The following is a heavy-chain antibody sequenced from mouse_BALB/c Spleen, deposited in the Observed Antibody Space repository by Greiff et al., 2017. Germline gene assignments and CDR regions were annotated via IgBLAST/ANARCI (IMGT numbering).Heavy chain of an antibody. CDR3: AREDGNYEGYAMDY. CDR2: ISDGGSYT. V-gene: IGHV5-4*02. Sequence: EVKLMESGGGLVKPGGSLKLSCAASGFTFSDYYMYWVRQTPEKRLEWVATISDGGSYTYYPDSVKGRFTISRDNAKNNLYLQMSSLKSEDTAMYYCAREDGNYEGYAMDYWGQGTSVTVSS. CDR1: GFTFSDYY. J-gene: IGHJ4*01. D-gene: IGHD2-1*01.